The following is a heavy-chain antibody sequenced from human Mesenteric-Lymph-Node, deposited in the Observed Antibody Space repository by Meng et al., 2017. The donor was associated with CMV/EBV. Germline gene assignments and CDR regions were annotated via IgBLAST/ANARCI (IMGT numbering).Heavy chain of an antibody. D-gene: IGHD1-26*01. J-gene: IGHJ2*01. Sequence: VAGGSIRSSSFSWGWVRQPPEKGLEWIGSIYYTGSTFYNPSLETRVTISVDTSNNQFSLRLSSVTAADTAVYYCARVLWDYWYFDLWGRGTLVTVSS. V-gene: IGHV4-39*07. CDR2: IYYTGST. CDR3: ARVLWDYWYFDL. CDR1: GGSIRSSSFS.